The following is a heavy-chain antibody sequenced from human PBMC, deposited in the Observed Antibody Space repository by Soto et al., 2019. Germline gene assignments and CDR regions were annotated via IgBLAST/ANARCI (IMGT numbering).Heavy chain of an antibody. Sequence: SETLSLTCTVSGGSISSYYWSWIRQPPGKGLEWIAYIYYSGSTDYNPSLKSRVTISVDTSKNQFSLKLSSVTAADTAVYFCERHSIWLLLSDYWGQGTLVTVSS. CDR3: ERHSIWLLLSDY. J-gene: IGHJ4*02. CDR2: IYYSGST. V-gene: IGHV4-59*08. CDR1: GGSISSYY. D-gene: IGHD3-22*01.